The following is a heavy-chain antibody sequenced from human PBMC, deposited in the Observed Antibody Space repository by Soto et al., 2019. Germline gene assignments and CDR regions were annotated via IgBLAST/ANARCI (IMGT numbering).Heavy chain of an antibody. Sequence: PGGSLRLSCAASGFTFSSYSMNWVRQAPGKGLEWVSSISSSSSYIYYADSVKGRFTISRDNAKNSLYLQMNSLRAEDTAVYYCARAGAVDKPRWLRLRTYYFDYWGQGTLVTVSS. J-gene: IGHJ4*02. CDR1: GFTFSSYS. V-gene: IGHV3-21*01. CDR2: ISSSSSYI. D-gene: IGHD5-12*01. CDR3: ARAGAVDKPRWLRLRTYYFDY.